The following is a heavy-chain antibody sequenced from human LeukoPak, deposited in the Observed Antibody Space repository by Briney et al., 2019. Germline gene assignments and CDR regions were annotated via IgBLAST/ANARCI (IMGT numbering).Heavy chain of an antibody. V-gene: IGHV4-61*02. CDR3: ARERGFLEWLGDAFDI. Sequence: PSQTLSLTCTVSGGSISSGSYYWSWIRQPAGKGLEWIGRIYTSGSTNYNPSLKSRVTISVDTSKSQFSLKLSSVTAADTAVYYCARERGFLEWLGDAFDIWGQGTMVTVSS. CDR2: IYTSGST. D-gene: IGHD3-3*01. CDR1: GGSISSGSYY. J-gene: IGHJ3*02.